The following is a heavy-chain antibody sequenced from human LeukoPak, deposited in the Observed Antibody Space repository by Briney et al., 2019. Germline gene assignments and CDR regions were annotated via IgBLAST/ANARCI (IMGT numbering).Heavy chain of an antibody. V-gene: IGHV3-23*01. J-gene: IGHJ4*02. CDR2: ISGSGGST. CDR1: GFTFSSYA. D-gene: IGHD3-9*01. CDR3: AKGTYYDILTGYSFDY. Sequence: GGSLRLSCAASGFTFSSYAMSWVRQAPGKGLEWVSAISGSGGSTYYADSVKGRFTISRGNPKNTLYLQMNSLRAEDTAVYYCAKGTYYDILTGYSFDYWGQGTLVTVSS.